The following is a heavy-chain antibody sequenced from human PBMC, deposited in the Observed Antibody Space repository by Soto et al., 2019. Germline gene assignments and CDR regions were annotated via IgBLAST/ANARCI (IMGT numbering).Heavy chain of an antibody. D-gene: IGHD2-21*02. CDR2: INAGNGNT. CDR3: AMPKEYDDCLDS. V-gene: IGHV1-3*01. Sequence: QVQLVQSGAEVKKPGASVKVSCKASGYTFTRYNMHWVRQAPGQRLEWMGWINAGNGNTKYSQKFQGRVTITRDTSANTDYMKLSSLISEDTAVYYCAMPKEYDDCLDSWGQGTLVTVSS. CDR1: GYTFTRYN. J-gene: IGHJ4*02.